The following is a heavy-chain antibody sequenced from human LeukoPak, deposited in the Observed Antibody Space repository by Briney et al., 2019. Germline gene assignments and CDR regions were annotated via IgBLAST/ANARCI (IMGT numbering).Heavy chain of an antibody. CDR2: ISSSSSTI. CDR1: GFTFSSYS. V-gene: IGHV3-48*01. CDR3: ARGFHRRLYDSSAYYSY. D-gene: IGHD3-22*01. Sequence: GGSLRLSCAASGFTFSSYSMNWVRQAPGKGLELVSYISSSSSTIYYADSVKGRFTISRDNAKNSLYLQMNSLRAEDTAVYYCARGFHRRLYDSSAYYSYWGRGTLVTVSS. J-gene: IGHJ4*02.